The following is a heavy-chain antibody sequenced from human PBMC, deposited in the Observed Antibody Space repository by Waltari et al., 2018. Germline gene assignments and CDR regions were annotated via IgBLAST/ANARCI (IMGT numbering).Heavy chain of an antibody. CDR3: ATRSNGGWYQPLRY. D-gene: IGHD6-19*01. V-gene: IGHV3-30*03. J-gene: IGHJ4*02. Sequence: QVQLVQSGGGVVQPGRSLNLSWSASGFPFRSFAMDWVRQAPGKGPEGVAAISNDGSDKSYGDSVKGRFTVFRDDARNSVYLQMNSLITEDSALYYCATRSNGGWYQPLRYWGQGSLVTVSS. CDR2: ISNDGSDK. CDR1: GFPFRSFA.